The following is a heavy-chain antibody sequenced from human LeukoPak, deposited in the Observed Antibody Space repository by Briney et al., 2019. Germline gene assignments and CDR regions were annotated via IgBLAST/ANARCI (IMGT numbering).Heavy chain of an antibody. V-gene: IGHV3-30*02. CDR2: IRYDGRNK. J-gene: IGHJ4*02. CDR1: GFTFSNYG. CDR3: ATYRQVLLPFES. D-gene: IGHD2-8*02. Sequence: GGSLRLSCAASGFTFSNYGMHWVRQAPGKGLEWMGFIRYDGRNKYYADFVKGRFTISRDNSKSTLSLQMNSLRAEDTAIYYCATYRQVLLPFESWGQGTLVTVSS.